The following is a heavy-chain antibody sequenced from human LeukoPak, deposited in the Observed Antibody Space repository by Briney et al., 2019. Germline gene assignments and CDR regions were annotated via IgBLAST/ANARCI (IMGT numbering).Heavy chain of an antibody. V-gene: IGHV3-21*01. D-gene: IGHD1-7*01. J-gene: IGHJ4*02. Sequence: GGSLRLSCAASGFTFSSYSMNWVRQAPGKGLEWVSYVGTSSNNIYYTDSVKGRFTISRDNAKNSLYLQVDSLRVEDTAVYFCASGTVGNYALDYWGQGTLVTVSS. CDR1: GFTFSSYS. CDR2: VGTSSNNI. CDR3: ASGTVGNYALDY.